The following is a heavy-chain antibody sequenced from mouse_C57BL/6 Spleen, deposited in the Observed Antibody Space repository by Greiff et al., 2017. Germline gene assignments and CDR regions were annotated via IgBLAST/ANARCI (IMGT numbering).Heavy chain of an antibody. CDR1: GFSLTSYG. J-gene: IGHJ3*01. D-gene: IGHD1-1*01. CDR3: AIYYGSIPFAY. V-gene: IGHV2-9*01. Sequence: VMLVESGPGLVAPSQSLSITCTVSGFSLTSYGVDWVRQPPGKGLEWLGVICGGGSTNYNSALMSRLSISKDNSKSQVFLKMNSLQTDEPAMYYCAIYYGSIPFAYWGQGTLVTVSA. CDR2: ICGGGST.